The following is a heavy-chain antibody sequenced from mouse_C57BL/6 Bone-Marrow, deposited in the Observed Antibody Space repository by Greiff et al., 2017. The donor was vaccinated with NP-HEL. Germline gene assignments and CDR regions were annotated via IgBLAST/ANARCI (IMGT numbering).Heavy chain of an antibody. CDR1: GYTFTSYW. Sequence: QVQLQQPGAELVKPGASVKLSCKASGYTFTSYWMHWVKQRPGQGLEWIGMIHPNSGSTNYNEKFKSKATLTVDKSSSTAYMQLSSLTSEDSAVYYCARGGMVRAWFAYWGQGTLVTVSA. J-gene: IGHJ3*01. CDR2: IHPNSGST. V-gene: IGHV1-64*01. D-gene: IGHD2-3*01. CDR3: ARGGMVRAWFAY.